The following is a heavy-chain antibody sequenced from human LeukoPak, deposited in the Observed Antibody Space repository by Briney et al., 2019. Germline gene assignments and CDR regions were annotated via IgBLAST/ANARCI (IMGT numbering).Heavy chain of an antibody. CDR3: ARDDWLLYDY. D-gene: IGHD3-9*01. V-gene: IGHV3-7*01. CDR2: IKQDGSEK. CDR1: GFTFSSYG. J-gene: IGHJ4*02. Sequence: HSGGSLRLSCAASGFTFSSYGMHWVRQAPGKGLEWVANIKQDGSEKYYVDSVKGRFTISRDNAKNSLYLQMNSLRAEDTAVYYCARDDWLLYDYWGQGTLVTVSS.